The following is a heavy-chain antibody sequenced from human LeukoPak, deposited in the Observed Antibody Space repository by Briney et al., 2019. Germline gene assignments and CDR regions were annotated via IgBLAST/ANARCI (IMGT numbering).Heavy chain of an antibody. D-gene: IGHD3-22*01. CDR3: ARGLGSGYYYA. Sequence: SVKVSCKASGYTFTSYGISWVRQAPGQGLEWMGGIIPIFGTANYAQKFQGRVTITADESTSTAYMELSSLRSEDTAVYYCARGLGSGYYYAWGQGTLVTVSS. CDR2: IIPIFGTA. V-gene: IGHV1-69*13. CDR1: GYTFTSYG. J-gene: IGHJ5*02.